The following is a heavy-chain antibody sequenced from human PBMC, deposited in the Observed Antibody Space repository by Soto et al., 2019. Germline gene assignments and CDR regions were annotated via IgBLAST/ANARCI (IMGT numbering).Heavy chain of an antibody. CDR2: RYYSGSA. D-gene: IGHD2-15*01. Sequence: QVQLQESGPGLAKPSETLSLTCTVSGGSIDQDYWSWIRQPPGKGLEWIGYRYYSGSAKYNPSLKGRVTISVDTSKNQFSLRLTSVTAADTAVYYCARLSVADWFDPWGQGIQVTVSS. CDR3: ARLSVADWFDP. J-gene: IGHJ5*02. V-gene: IGHV4-59*01. CDR1: GGSIDQDY.